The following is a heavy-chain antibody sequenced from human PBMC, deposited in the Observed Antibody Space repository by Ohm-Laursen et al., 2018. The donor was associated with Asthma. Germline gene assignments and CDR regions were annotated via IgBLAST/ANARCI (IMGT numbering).Heavy chain of an antibody. J-gene: IGHJ4*02. D-gene: IGHD3-22*01. CDR2: INTNTGNP. CDR3: ASSITMIVVGTFDY. CDR1: GYTFTSYA. V-gene: IGHV7-4-1*02. Sequence: GASVKVSCKTSGYTFTSYAMNWVRQAPGQGLEWMGWINTNTGNPTYAQGFTGRFVFSLDTSVSTAYLQISSLKAEDTAVYYCASSITMIVVGTFDYWGQGTLVTVSS.